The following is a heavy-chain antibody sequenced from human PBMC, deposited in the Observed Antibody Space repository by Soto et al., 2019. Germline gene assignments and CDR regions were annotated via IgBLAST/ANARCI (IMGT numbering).Heavy chain of an antibody. V-gene: IGHV1-2*04. CDR2: INLKSGGI. D-gene: IGHD2-8*01. CDR3: ARDDSSDCSNGVSSFFYHLDMDY. CDR1: GYSFTDYH. J-gene: IGHJ6*02. Sequence: QVQLVQSGAEVKKPGASVKVSCKASGYSFTDYHIHWVRQAPGQGLEWLGRINLKSGGISTAQKCLEWVSITMLPSISTASMKRITMPCDETAIHYCARDDSSDCSNGVSSFFYHLDMDYWGQGTTVTVSS.